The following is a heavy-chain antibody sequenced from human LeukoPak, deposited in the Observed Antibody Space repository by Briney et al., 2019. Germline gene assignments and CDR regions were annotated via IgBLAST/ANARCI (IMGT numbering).Heavy chain of an antibody. D-gene: IGHD2-21*02. V-gene: IGHV1-46*01. J-gene: IGHJ4*02. CDR3: ARDWRPDCGGDCWLDY. Sequence: GASVKVSCKASGYTFTSYYMHWVRQAPGQGLEWMGIINPSGGSTSYAQKFQGRVTVTRDTSTSTVYMELSSLRSEDTAVYYCARDWRPDCGGDCWLDYWGQGTLVTVSS. CDR2: INPSGGST. CDR1: GYTFTSYY.